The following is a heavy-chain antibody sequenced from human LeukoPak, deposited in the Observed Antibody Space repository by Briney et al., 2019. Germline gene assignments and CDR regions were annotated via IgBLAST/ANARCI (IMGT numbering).Heavy chain of an antibody. Sequence: ASVKVSCKASGGTFSSYAMNWARQAPGQGLEWMGWINTNTGNPTYAQGFTGRFVFSLDTSVSTAYLQISSLKAKDTAVYYCARGGSGLDYWGQGTLVTVSS. CDR2: INTNTGNP. CDR1: GGTFSSYA. D-gene: IGHD6-19*01. CDR3: ARGGSGLDY. V-gene: IGHV7-4-1*02. J-gene: IGHJ4*02.